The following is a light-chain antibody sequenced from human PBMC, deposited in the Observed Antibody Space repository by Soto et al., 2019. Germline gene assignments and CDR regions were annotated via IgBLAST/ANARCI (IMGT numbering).Light chain of an antibody. V-gene: IGLV1-51*01. J-gene: IGLJ1*01. CDR3: GAWENSLTVYV. CDR2: DSD. Sequence: QSVLTQPPSVSAAPGQEVTISCSGSSSNIAANSVSWYQHLPGTAPKLLIYDSDRRPSGIPARFSGSKSGTSATLGITGLQTRDEADYYCGAWENSLTVYVFGSGTKVTVL. CDR1: SSNIAANS.